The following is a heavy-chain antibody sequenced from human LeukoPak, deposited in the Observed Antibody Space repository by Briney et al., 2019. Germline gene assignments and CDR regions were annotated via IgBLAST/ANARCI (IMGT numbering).Heavy chain of an antibody. CDR2: ISWNSGSI. CDR1: GFTFDDYA. Sequence: GRSLRLSCAASGFTFDDYAMHWVRQAPGKGLEWVSGISWNSGSIGYADSVKGRFTISRDNAKNSLYLQMNSLRAEDTALYYCAKAGSFSIAATPKYFDYWGQGTLVTVSS. J-gene: IGHJ4*02. V-gene: IGHV3-9*01. CDR3: AKAGSFSIAATPKYFDY. D-gene: IGHD2-15*01.